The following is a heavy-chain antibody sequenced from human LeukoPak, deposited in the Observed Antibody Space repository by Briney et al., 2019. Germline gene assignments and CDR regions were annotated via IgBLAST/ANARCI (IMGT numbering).Heavy chain of an antibody. CDR1: GGSISSSSYY. V-gene: IGHV4-61*05. Sequence: PSETLSLTCTVSGGSISSSSYYWGWIRQPPGKGLEWIGYIYYSGSTNYNPSLKSRVTISVDTSKNQFSLKLSSVTAADTAVYYCARGVGADPYYYYYYYMDVWGKGTTVTVSS. CDR3: ARGVGADPYYYYYYYMDV. CDR2: IYYSGST. D-gene: IGHD1-26*01. J-gene: IGHJ6*03.